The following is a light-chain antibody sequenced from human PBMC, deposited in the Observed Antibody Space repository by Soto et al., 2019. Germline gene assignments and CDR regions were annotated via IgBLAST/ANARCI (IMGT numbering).Light chain of an antibody. J-gene: IGLJ2*01. CDR2: EVS. Sequence: QSVLTQPASVSGSPGQSITISCSGISPDFGVSWYQHFPGKAPKLLIFEVSNRPSGVSTRFSGSKSDNMAFLTISGLQSEDEGLYHCSSYSSTTTRFGGGTKVTVL. V-gene: IGLV2-14*01. CDR3: SSYSSTTTR. CDR1: SPDFG.